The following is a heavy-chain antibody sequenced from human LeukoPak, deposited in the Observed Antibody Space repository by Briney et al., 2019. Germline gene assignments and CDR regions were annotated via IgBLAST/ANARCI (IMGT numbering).Heavy chain of an antibody. D-gene: IGHD2/OR15-2a*01. J-gene: IGHJ4*02. CDR3: TRENRPFCPFAY. CDR1: GGPIDITNY. CDR2: ISHDGTT. Sequence: SETLSLTCGVSGGPIDITNYWSWVRQAPGKGLEWIGEISHDGTTNYNPSLRSRVAMTLDRANNQFSLTLTSVTAADTAVYYCTRENRPFCPFAYWGQGVLVTVSS. V-gene: IGHV4-4*02.